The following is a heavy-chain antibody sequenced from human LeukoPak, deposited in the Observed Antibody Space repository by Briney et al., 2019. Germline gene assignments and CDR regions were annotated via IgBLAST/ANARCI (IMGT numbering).Heavy chain of an antibody. CDR2: ISSSSSYI. Sequence: PGGSLRLSCAASGFTFSSYSMNWVRQAPGKGLEWVSSISSSSSYIYYADSVKGRFTISRDNSKNTLYLQMNSLRAEDTAVYHCARDWALPDTAMVTKLGYYYGMDVWGQGTTVTVSS. V-gene: IGHV3-21*01. J-gene: IGHJ6*02. CDR1: GFTFSSYS. CDR3: ARDWALPDTAMVTKLGYYYGMDV. D-gene: IGHD5-18*01.